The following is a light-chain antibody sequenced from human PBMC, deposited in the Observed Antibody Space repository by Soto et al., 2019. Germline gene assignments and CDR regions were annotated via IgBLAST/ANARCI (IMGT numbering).Light chain of an antibody. J-gene: IGKJ4*01. CDR2: AAS. CDR1: QSISSY. V-gene: IGKV1-39*01. CDR3: QQSYSTPRKLT. Sequence: DSQMTQSPSSLSASVGDRVTITCRASQSISSYLYWYQQKPGKAPKLLIYAASSLQSGGPSRFSGRGSGTDFTLTISSLQPEDFATYYCQQSYSTPRKLTFGGGTKVEIK.